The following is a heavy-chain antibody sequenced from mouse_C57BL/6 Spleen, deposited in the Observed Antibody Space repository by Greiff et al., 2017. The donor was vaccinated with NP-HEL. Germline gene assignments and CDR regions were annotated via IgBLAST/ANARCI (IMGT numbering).Heavy chain of an antibody. V-gene: IGHV2-5*01. D-gene: IGHD2-4*01. CDR2: IWRGGST. CDR3: ARLYDYDVSYWYFDV. J-gene: IGHJ1*03. CDR1: GFSFTSYG. Sequence: QVHVKQSGPGLVQPSQSLSITCTVSGFSFTSYGVHWVRQSPGKGLEWLGVIWRGGSTDYNAAFMSRLSIPKDNSKSQVFFKMNSLQADDTAIYYCARLYDYDVSYWYFDVWGTGTTVTVSS.